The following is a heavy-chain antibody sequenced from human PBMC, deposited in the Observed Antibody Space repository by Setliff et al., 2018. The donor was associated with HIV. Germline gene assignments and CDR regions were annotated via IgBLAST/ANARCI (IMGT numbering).Heavy chain of an antibody. Sequence: PSETLSLTCAVYGGSFSGYYWSWIRQPPGKGLEWIASMIYGGDTWYNPSLKSRVTIYVDTANNEISLRLSSVTAEDTAVYRCARPHSGRGGGAWFDPWGQGIQVTVSS. CDR2: MIYGGDT. CDR3: ARPHSGRGGGAWFDP. J-gene: IGHJ5*02. CDR1: GGSFSGYY. V-gene: IGHV4-34*12. D-gene: IGHD6-19*01.